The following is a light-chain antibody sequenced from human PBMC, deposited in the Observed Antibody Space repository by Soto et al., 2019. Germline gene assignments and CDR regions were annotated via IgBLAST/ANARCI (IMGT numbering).Light chain of an antibody. Sequence: QSVLTQPPSVSGAPGQRVTISGTGSSSNIGAGYDVHWYQQLPGTAPKLLIYGNSNRPSGVPDRFSGSKSGTSASLAITALQAEDEADYYCQSYDSSLSAVVFGGGTKLTVL. CDR1: SSNIGAGYD. CDR2: GNS. CDR3: QSYDSSLSAVV. J-gene: IGLJ2*01. V-gene: IGLV1-40*01.